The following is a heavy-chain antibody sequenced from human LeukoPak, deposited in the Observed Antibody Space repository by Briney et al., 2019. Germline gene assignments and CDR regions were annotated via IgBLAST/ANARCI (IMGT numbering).Heavy chain of an antibody. CDR2: INPNSGGT. CDR3: ARVSPYSSSWYWEDY. Sequence: ASVKVSCKASRYTFTGYYMHWVRQAPGQGLEWMGRINPNSGGTNYAQKFQGRVAMTRDTSISTAYMELSRLRSDDTAVYYCARVSPYSSSWYWEDYWGQGTLVTVSS. CDR1: RYTFTGYY. D-gene: IGHD6-13*01. J-gene: IGHJ4*02. V-gene: IGHV1-2*06.